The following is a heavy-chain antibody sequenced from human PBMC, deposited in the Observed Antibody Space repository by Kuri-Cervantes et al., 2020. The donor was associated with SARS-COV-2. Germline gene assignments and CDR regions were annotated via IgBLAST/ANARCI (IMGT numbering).Heavy chain of an antibody. CDR2: INSGGST. J-gene: IGHJ5*02. Sequence: GESLKISCAASGFTFSSYWMHWVRQAPGKGLVWVSRINSGGSTYYADSVKGRFTISRDNSKNTLYLQMNSLRAEDTAVYYCARVAKSGWNANNWFDPWGQGTLVTVSS. CDR1: GFTFSSYW. V-gene: IGHV3-66*01. D-gene: IGHD1-1*01. CDR3: ARVAKSGWNANNWFDP.